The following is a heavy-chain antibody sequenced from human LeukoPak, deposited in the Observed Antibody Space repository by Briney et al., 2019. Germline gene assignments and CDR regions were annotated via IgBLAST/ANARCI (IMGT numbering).Heavy chain of an antibody. Sequence: SETLSLTCSVSGGSISSSSYYWGWIRQPPGKGLEWIGTIYYSGSTYYHPSLKSRVSISLETSKNQFSLNLSSVTAADTALYYCARGPGYCSGDSCYSDPFNYWGQGTLVIVSS. V-gene: IGHV4-39*07. CDR1: GGSISSSSYY. CDR2: IYYSGST. D-gene: IGHD2-15*01. J-gene: IGHJ4*02. CDR3: ARGPGYCSGDSCYSDPFNY.